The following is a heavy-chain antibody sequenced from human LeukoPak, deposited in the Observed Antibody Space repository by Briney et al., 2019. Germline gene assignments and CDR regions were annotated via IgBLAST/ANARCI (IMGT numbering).Heavy chain of an antibody. CDR2: IYYSGST. J-gene: IGHJ6*03. CDR3: ARVHYYYYYYMDV. Sequence: SETLSLTCTVSGGSISSGSYYWGWIRQPPGKGLEWIGSIYYSGSTYYNPSLKSRVTISVDTSKNQFSLKLSSVTAADTAVYYCARVHYYYYYYMDVWGKGTTVTVSS. CDR1: GGSISSGSYY. V-gene: IGHV4-39*07.